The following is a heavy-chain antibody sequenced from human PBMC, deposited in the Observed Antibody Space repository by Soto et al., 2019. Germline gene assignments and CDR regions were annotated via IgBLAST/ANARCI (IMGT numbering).Heavy chain of an antibody. D-gene: IGHD2-2*01. V-gene: IGHV4-30-4*01. J-gene: IGHJ4*02. Sequence: SETLSLTCTVSGGSISSGNYYWSWICQSPGKGLEWIGYIYSTGSTNYNPSLKSRVTISVDTSKNQFSLKLSSVTAADTAVYYCARGLEVPAAILNDYWGQGTLVTVSS. CDR3: ARGLEVPAAILNDY. CDR2: IYSTGST. CDR1: GGSISSGNYY.